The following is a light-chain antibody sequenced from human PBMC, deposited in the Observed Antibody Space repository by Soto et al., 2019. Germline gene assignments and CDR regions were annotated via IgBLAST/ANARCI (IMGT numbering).Light chain of an antibody. CDR2: GNN. CDR1: SSHIGAGYD. Sequence: QSVLTQPPSVSGAPGQRVTISCTGGSSHIGAGYDVHWYRQFPGTAPKLLVYGNNNRPSGISDRFSASKSGSSASLAITGRQAEDEAEYYCQSYDTSLRAWVFGGGTKLTVL. J-gene: IGLJ3*02. CDR3: QSYDTSLRAWV. V-gene: IGLV1-40*01.